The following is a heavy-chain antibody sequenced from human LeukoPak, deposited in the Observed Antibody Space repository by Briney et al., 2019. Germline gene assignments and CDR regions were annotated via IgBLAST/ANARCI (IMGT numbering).Heavy chain of an antibody. V-gene: IGHV4-59*01. D-gene: IGHD6-6*01. CDR3: ARDRYSSSSGGWFDP. J-gene: IGHJ5*02. CDR1: GGSISSYY. CDR2: IYYSGST. Sequence: SETLSLTXTVSGGSISSYYWSWIRQPPGKGLEWIGYIYYSGSTNYSPSLKSRVTISVDTSKNQFSLKLSSVTAADTAVYYCARDRYSSSSGGWFDPWGQGTLVTVSS.